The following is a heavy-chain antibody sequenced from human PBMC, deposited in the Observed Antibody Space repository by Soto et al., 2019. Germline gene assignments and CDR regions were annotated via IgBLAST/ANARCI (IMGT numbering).Heavy chain of an antibody. CDR2: ISYDGGDK. CDR3: AREDSLAVVAPGY. J-gene: IGHJ4*02. CDR1: GFTFSSYT. V-gene: IGHV3-30-3*01. Sequence: GGSLRLSCAASGFTFSSYTMHWVRQTPGRGLEWVADISYDGGDKYYADSVKGRFTISRDNSKNTLYLQMNSLRAEDTSVYYCAREDSLAVVAPGYWGQGILVTFSS. D-gene: IGHD3-22*01.